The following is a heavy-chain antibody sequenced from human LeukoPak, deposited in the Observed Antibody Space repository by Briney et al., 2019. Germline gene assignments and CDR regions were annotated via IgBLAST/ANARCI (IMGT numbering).Heavy chain of an antibody. Sequence: GASVKVSCKASGGTFNNYAINWVRQAPGQGLEWMGGIIPIFGSSNYAQKLQGRVTITADGSTTTAYMELSSLRSEDTAVYYCARVTHTELSTWFDPWGQGTLVTVSS. CDR1: GGTFNNYA. J-gene: IGHJ5*02. CDR2: IIPIFGSS. CDR3: ARVTHTELSTWFDP. V-gene: IGHV1-69*13. D-gene: IGHD5-18*01.